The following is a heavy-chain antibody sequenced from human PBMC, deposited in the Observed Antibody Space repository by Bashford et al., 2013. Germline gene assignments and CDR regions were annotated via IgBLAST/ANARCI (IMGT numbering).Heavy chain of an antibody. D-gene: IGHD5-18*01. V-gene: IGHV1-18*01. CDR1: GYTFISYG. CDR3: ARGGRGSSYGFLDC. CDR2: ISAYNGNT. Sequence: GPSVKVSCKASGYTFISYGISWVRQAPGQGLEWMGWISAYNGNTNYAQKLQGQSHHDPQTHPKNQFSLHLNSVTPEDTAIYYCARGGRGSSYGFLDCWAQGTPGHPVSS. J-gene: IGHJ4*02.